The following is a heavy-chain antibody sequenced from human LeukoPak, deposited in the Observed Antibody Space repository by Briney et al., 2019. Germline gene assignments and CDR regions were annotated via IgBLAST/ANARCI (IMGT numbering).Heavy chain of an antibody. CDR2: IFSSGSPI. CDR3: ARGEVTYYYGSGERALDY. J-gene: IGHJ4*02. D-gene: IGHD3-10*01. Sequence: GGSLRLSCAASGFPFSSYSMNWVRQAPGKGLEWVSYIFSSGSPIYYADSVKGRFTISRDNAKNSLYLQMNSLRAEDTAVYYCARGEVTYYYGSGERALDYWGQGTLVTVSS. V-gene: IGHV3-48*04. CDR1: GFPFSSYS.